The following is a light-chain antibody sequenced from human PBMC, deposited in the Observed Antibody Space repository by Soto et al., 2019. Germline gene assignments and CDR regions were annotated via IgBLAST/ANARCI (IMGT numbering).Light chain of an antibody. CDR3: QDYSSYSMYT. J-gene: IGKJ2*01. CDR2: KAS. Sequence: DIQMTQSPSTLSGSVGDRVTITCRASQTISSWLAWYQQKPGKVPKILVYKASSLESGVPSGFSGSGYGTEFTLTISSLQPDDFATYYCQDYSSYSMYTFGQGTKLEIK. V-gene: IGKV1-5*03. CDR1: QTISSW.